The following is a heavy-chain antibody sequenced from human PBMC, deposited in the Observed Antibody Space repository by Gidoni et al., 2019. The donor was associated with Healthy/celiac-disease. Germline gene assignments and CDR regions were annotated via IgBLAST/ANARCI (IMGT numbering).Heavy chain of an antibody. J-gene: IGHJ6*03. V-gene: IGHV4-59*01. Sequence: QVQLQESGPGLVKPSETLSLTCTVSGGSISSYYWSWIRQPPGKGLEWIGYIYYSGSTNYNPSLKSRVTISVDTSKNQFSLKLSSVTAADTAVYYCARTSPYCSSTSCYYYYYYMDVWGKGTTVTVSS. CDR2: IYYSGST. CDR1: GGSISSYY. D-gene: IGHD2-2*01. CDR3: ARTSPYCSSTSCYYYYYYMDV.